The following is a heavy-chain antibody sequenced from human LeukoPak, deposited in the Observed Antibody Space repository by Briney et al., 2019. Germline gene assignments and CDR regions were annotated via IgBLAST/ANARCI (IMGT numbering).Heavy chain of an antibody. CDR3: ARDQTAVAGFPFTP. V-gene: IGHV1-18*01. J-gene: IGHJ5*02. CDR2: ISAYNGNT. D-gene: IGHD6-19*01. CDR1: GYTFTSYG. Sequence: ASVKVSCKASGYTFTSYGISWVRQAPGQGLEGMGWISAYNGNTNYAQKLQGRVTMTTDTSTSTAYMELRSLRSDDTAVYYCARDQTAVAGFPFTPWGQGTLVTVSS.